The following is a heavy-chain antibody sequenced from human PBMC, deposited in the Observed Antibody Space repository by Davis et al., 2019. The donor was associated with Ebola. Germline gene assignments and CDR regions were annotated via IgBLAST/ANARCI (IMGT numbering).Heavy chain of an antibody. V-gene: IGHV3-30*03. J-gene: IGHJ6*02. CDR2: LSYDGSNK. D-gene: IGHD2-15*01. CDR3: ARDQCGGGGCYSDYYGMDV. CDR1: GFTFSSYG. Sequence: GESLKISCAASGFTFSSYGMHWVRQAPGKGLEWVAVLSYDGSNKYHADSVKGRFTISRDNSKSTLYLQMNSLKTEDTAVYYCARDQCGGGGCYSDYYGMDVWGQGTTVTVSS.